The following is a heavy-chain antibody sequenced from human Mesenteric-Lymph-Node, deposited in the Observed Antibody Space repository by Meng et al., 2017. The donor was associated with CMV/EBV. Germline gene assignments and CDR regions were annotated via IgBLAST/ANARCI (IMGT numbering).Heavy chain of an antibody. J-gene: IGHJ6*02. CDR2: INPNSGGT. V-gene: IGHV1-2*02. Sequence: ASVKVSCKASGYTFTGYYMHWVRQAPGQGLEWMGWINPNSGGTNYAQKFQGRVTITRDRSMDTVYMELSSLRSEDTAMYYCASHSLSSSQYYGMDVWGQGTTVTVSS. CDR3: ASHSLSSSQYYGMDV. D-gene: IGHD2-2*01. CDR1: GYTFTGYY.